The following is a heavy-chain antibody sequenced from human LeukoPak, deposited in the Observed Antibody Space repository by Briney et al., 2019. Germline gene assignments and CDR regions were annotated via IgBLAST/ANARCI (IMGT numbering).Heavy chain of an antibody. D-gene: IGHD5-12*01. V-gene: IGHV3-11*06. J-gene: IGHJ4*02. CDR3: ARVHSGYDSGYYFDY. Sequence: GGSLRLSCVASGFTFSDYYMSWIRQAPGKGLEWVSYISSSSSYTNYADSVKGRFTISRDNAKNSLYLQMTSLRAEDTAVYYCARVHSGYDSGYYFDYWGQGTLVTVSS. CDR1: GFTFSDYY. CDR2: ISSSSSYT.